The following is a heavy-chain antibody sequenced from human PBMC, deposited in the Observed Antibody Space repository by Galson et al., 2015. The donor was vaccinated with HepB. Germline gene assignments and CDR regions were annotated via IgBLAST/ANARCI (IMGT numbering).Heavy chain of an antibody. CDR2: INPSGGST. Sequence: SVKVSCKASGYTFTSYYMHWVRQAPGQGLEWMGIINPSGGSTSYAQKFQGRVTMTRDTSTSTVYMELSSLRSEDTAVYYCARVFIALARRYYYGMDVWGQGTTVTVSS. CDR1: GYTFTSYY. J-gene: IGHJ6*02. D-gene: IGHD6-19*01. CDR3: ARVFIALARRYYYGMDV. V-gene: IGHV1-46*01.